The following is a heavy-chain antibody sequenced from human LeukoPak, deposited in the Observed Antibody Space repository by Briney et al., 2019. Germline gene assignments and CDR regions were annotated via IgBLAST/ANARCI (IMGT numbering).Heavy chain of an antibody. J-gene: IGHJ4*02. CDR1: GFTFSSFA. V-gene: IGHV3-23*01. CDR2: INPSGGST. CDR3: AKQLGYCSGGSCYFDY. D-gene: IGHD2-15*01. Sequence: GGSLRLSCAASGFTFSSFAMSWVRQAPGKGLEWVSAINPSGGSTYYADSVKGRFIISRDNSKNTLYLQMNSLRAEDTAVYYCAKQLGYCSGGSCYFDYWGQGTLVTVSS.